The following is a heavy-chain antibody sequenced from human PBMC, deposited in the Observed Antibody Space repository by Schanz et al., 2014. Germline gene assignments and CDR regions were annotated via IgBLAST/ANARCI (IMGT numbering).Heavy chain of an antibody. V-gene: IGHV1-18*01. D-gene: IGHD3-3*01. J-gene: IGHJ4*02. CDR2: ISAYNGNT. CDR3: ARDRRFFDRDDLYYFDS. CDR1: GYTFTSYG. Sequence: QVQLVQSGAEVKKPGASVKVSCKASGYTFTSYGISWVRQAPGQGLEWMGWISAYNGNTKYPQKLQGRVTMTTDTSTSTAYMELTDLRSDATAVYYCARDRRFFDRDDLYYFDSWGQGTLVTVSS.